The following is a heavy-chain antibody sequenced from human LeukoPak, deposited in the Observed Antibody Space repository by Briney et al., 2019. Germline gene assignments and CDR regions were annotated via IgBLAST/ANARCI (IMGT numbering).Heavy chain of an antibody. CDR1: GFTFSSYG. J-gene: IGHJ4*02. D-gene: IGHD4-17*01. CDR2: IRYDGSNK. V-gene: IGHV3-30*02. CDR3: AKDLTNYGDYVGY. Sequence: RGSLRLSCAASGFTFSSYGMHWVRQAPGKGLEWVAFIRYDGSNKYYADSVKGRFTISRDNSKNTLYLQMNSLRAEDTAVYYCAKDLTNYGDYVGYWGQGTLVTVSS.